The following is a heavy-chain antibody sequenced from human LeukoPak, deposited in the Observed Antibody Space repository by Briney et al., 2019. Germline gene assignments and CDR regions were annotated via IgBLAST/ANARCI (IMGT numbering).Heavy chain of an antibody. Sequence: SETLSLTCAVYGGSFSGYYWSWIRQSPGKGLEWIGEINHSGSTNYNPSLKSRVTISVDTSKNQFSLKLSSVTAADTAVYYCARGLRFYYYMDVWGKGTTVTVSS. CDR2: INHSGST. J-gene: IGHJ6*03. CDR3: ARGLRFYYYMDV. CDR1: GGSFSGYY. V-gene: IGHV4-34*01.